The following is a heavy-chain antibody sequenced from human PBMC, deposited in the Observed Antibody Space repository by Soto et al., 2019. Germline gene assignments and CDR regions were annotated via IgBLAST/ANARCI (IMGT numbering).Heavy chain of an antibody. CDR1: GYNFAGYW. CDR2: IYPSDSDT. V-gene: IGHV5-51*01. Sequence: PGESLKIPCKGSGYNFAGYWIAWVRQMPGKGLELMGIIYPSDSDTRYRPSFQGQVTISADKSISSAYLQWSSLRASDTAMYYCARGGVSTRTFDYWGQGTPVTVSS. D-gene: IGHD3-3*01. J-gene: IGHJ4*02. CDR3: ARGGVSTRTFDY.